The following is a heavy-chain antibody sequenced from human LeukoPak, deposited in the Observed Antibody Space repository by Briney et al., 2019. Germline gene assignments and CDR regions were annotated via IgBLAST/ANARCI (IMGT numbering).Heavy chain of an antibody. CDR3: ARRSNKGPYSYITNDY. D-gene: IGHD5-18*01. V-gene: IGHV4-39*01. CDR1: GASISNPDYY. Sequence: PSETLSLTCTVSGASISNPDYYWGWIRQPPGKGLEWIGSVDYSGGTYYNPSLNGRVTIAVDTSSDQVSLNLNSVTAADTAVYYCARRSNKGPYSYITNDYWGQGTLVTVPS. J-gene: IGHJ4*02. CDR2: VDYSGGT.